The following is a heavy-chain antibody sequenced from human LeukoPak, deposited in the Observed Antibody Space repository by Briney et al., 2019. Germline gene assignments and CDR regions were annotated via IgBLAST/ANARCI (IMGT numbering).Heavy chain of an antibody. J-gene: IGHJ4*02. CDR3: ARDERVRFLEWLSYKGTHFDY. CDR1: GYTFTSYG. D-gene: IGHD3-3*01. V-gene: IGHV1-18*01. CDR2: ISAYNGNT. Sequence: ASVKVSCKASGYTFTSYGISWVRQAPGQGLEWMGRISAYNGNTNYAQKLQGRVTMTTDTSTSTAYMELRSLRSDDTAVYYCARDERVRFLEWLSYKGTHFDYWGQGTLVTVSS.